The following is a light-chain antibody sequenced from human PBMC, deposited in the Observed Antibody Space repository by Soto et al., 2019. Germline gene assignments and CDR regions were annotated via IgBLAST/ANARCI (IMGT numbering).Light chain of an antibody. Sequence: EIVMTQSPATLSVSPGGRATLSCRASQSVSSNLAWYKQKPGQAPRLLIYGASTRATGIPARFSGSGSGTEFTLTISSLKSEDFEVYYCQQYNNWPLTFGQGTKVDIK. V-gene: IGKV3-15*01. CDR3: QQYNNWPLT. CDR1: QSVSSN. J-gene: IGKJ1*01. CDR2: GAS.